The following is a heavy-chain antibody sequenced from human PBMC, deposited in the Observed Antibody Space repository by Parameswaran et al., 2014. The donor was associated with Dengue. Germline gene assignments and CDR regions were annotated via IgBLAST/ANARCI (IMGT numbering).Heavy chain of an antibody. Sequence: RCGRQAPGQGLEWMGWISGFNGNTKYAQKLQGRVTITTDTSTNTAYMELRSLRSDDTAVYYCARRGAFEIWSGYYNWLDPWGQGTLVTVSS. J-gene: IGHJ5*02. CDR3: ARRGAFEIWSGYYNWLDP. V-gene: IGHV1-18*01. D-gene: IGHD3-3*01. CDR2: ISGFNGNT.